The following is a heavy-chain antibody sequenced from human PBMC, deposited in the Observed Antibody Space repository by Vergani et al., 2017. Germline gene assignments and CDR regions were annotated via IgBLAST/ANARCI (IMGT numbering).Heavy chain of an antibody. V-gene: IGHV4-34*01. CDR3: ERARVRYFDWLLRGSYYYMDV. CDR1: GGSFSGYY. Sequence: QVQLQQWGAGLLKPSETLSLTCAVYGGSFSGYYWSWIRQPPGKGLEWIGEINHSGSTNYNPSLKSRVTISVDTSKNQFSLKLSSVTAEDTAVYYCERARVRYFDWLLRGSYYYMDVGGKGTTVTVSS. D-gene: IGHD3-9*01. J-gene: IGHJ6*03. CDR2: INHSGST.